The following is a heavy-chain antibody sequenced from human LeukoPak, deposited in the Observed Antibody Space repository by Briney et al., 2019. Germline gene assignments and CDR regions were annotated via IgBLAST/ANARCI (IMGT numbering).Heavy chain of an antibody. CDR3: ATERPHPLITMRTFGAFDI. CDR1: GYTLTELS. Sequence: ASVKVSCKVSGYTLTELSMHWVRQAPGKGLEWMGGFDPEDGETIYAQKFQGRVTMTEDTSTDTAYMELSSLRSEDTAVYYCATERPHPLITMRTFGAFDIWGQGTMVTVSS. J-gene: IGHJ3*02. D-gene: IGHD3-22*01. V-gene: IGHV1-24*01. CDR2: FDPEDGET.